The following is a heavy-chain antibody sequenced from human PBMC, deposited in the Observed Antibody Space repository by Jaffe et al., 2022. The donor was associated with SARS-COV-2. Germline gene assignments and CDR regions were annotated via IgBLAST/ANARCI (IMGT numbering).Heavy chain of an antibody. CDR1: GFTFDDYT. D-gene: IGHD4-17*01. Sequence: EVQLVESGGVVVQPGGSLRLSCAASGFTFDDYTMHWVRQAPGKGLEWVSLISWDGGSTYYADSVKGRFTISRDNSKNSLYLQMNSLRTEDTALYYCAKEDYGTLDYWGQGTLVTVSS. CDR2: ISWDGGST. V-gene: IGHV3-43*01. J-gene: IGHJ4*02. CDR3: AKEDYGTLDY.